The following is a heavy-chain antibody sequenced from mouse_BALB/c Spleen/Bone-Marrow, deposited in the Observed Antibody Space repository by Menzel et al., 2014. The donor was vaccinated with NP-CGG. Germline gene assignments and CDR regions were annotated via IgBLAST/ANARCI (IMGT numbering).Heavy chain of an antibody. Sequence: VQLVESGAELVKPGASVKLSCKASGYTFTSYWMHWVKQRPGQGLEWIGEINPSNGRTNYNEKFKTKATLTVDKSSSTAYMQLSRLTSEDSAVYYCARKGADYEDYWGQGTTLTVSS. CDR2: INPSNGRT. CDR1: GYTFTSYW. CDR3: ARKGADYEDY. D-gene: IGHD2-4*01. V-gene: IGHV1S81*02. J-gene: IGHJ2*01.